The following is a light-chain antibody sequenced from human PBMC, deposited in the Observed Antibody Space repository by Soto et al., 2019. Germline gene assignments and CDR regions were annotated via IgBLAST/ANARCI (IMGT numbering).Light chain of an antibody. J-gene: IGKJ1*01. CDR3: QQYYNWPYWT. CDR2: GAS. CDR1: QSVSSN. Sequence: EIVMTQSPATLSVSPGERATLSCRASQSVSSNLAWYQQKPCQAPRLLIYGASTRATAIPARFSGSGSGTEFTLTISSLQSEDFAVYYCQQYYNWPYWTFGQGTKVEIK. V-gene: IGKV3-15*01.